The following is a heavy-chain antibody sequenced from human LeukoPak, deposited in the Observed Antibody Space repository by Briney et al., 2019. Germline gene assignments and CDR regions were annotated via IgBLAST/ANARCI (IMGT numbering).Heavy chain of an antibody. J-gene: IGHJ5*02. D-gene: IGHD3-10*01. CDR2: IYTSGST. V-gene: IGHV4-4*07. Sequence: SENLSLTCTVSGGSISSYYWSWIRQPAGKGLEWIGRIYTSGSTNYNPSLKSRVTMSVDTSKNQFSLKLSSVTAADTAVYYCARAGRGLLWFGEADRNWFDPWGQGTLVTVSS. CDR1: GGSISSYY. CDR3: ARAGRGLLWFGEADRNWFDP.